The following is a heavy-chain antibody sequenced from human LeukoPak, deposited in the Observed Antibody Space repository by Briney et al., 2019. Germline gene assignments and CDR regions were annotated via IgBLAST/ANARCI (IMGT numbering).Heavy chain of an antibody. J-gene: IGHJ5*02. CDR1: GGSISSYY. CDR2: IYTSGST. Sequence: PSETLSLTCTVSGGSISSYYWSWIRQPAGKGLEWIGRIYTSGSTNYNPSLKSRVTMSVDTSKNQFSLKLSSVTAADTAVYYCARGLSSSYDYVWGSYPNNWFDPWGQGTLVTVSS. CDR3: ARGLSSSYDYVWGSYPNNWFDP. D-gene: IGHD3-16*02. V-gene: IGHV4-4*07.